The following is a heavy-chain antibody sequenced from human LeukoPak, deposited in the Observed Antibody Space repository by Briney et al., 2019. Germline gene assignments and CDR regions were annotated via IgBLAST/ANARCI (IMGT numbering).Heavy chain of an antibody. V-gene: IGHV3-21*01. CDR2: ISGSSTYI. J-gene: IGHJ4*02. Sequence: GGSLRLSCAASGFTFSSYAMSWVRQAPGKGLEWVSSISGSSTYIYYADSVKGRFTISRDNAKNSLYLQVSSLRAEDTAVYYCAREVLDIVEPGTNTIDYWGQGTRVTVSS. D-gene: IGHD2-8*01. CDR1: GFTFSSYA. CDR3: AREVLDIVEPGTNTIDY.